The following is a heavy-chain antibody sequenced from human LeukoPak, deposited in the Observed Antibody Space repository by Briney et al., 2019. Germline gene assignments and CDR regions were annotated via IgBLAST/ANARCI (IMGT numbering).Heavy chain of an antibody. J-gene: IGHJ5*02. CDR2: INPSGGST. Sequence: GASVKVSCKASGYTFTSYYMHWARQAPGQGLEWMGIINPSGGSTSYAQKFQGRVTMTRDTSTSTVYMELSSLRSEDTAVYYCARDPGRGNWFDPWGQGTLVTVSS. CDR1: GYTFTSYY. CDR3: ARDPGRGNWFDP. V-gene: IGHV1-46*01.